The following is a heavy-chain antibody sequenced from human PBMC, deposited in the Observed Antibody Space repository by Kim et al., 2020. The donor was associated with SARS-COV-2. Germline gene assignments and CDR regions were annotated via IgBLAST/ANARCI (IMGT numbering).Heavy chain of an antibody. CDR3: VRDPSSPTWSGDFDI. V-gene: IGHV3-21*01. CDR1: GFTLSRHH. D-gene: IGHD2-21*01. Sequence: GGSLRLSCAASGFTLSRHHMNWVRQAPGKGLEWVSSISRDSDNIYYAESVKGRFTISRDHPRNSVYLQMNSLRDEDTAIYYCVRDPSSPTWSGDFDIWG. CDR2: ISRDSDNI. J-gene: IGHJ3*02.